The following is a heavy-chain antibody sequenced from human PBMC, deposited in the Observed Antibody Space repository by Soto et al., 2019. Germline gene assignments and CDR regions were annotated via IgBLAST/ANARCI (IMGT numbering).Heavy chain of an antibody. Sequence: PSKPLSLTCTVSDGSTSGDYCSSIRQPPGKGLEWIGYIYYSGSTNYNPSLQGRVTISVDTSKNQFSLKLSSVTAADTAVYYCARAGPITMVRGVIPYNSYWFDPWGQGTLVTVS. D-gene: IGHD3-10*01. CDR2: IYYSGST. V-gene: IGHV4-59*01. J-gene: IGHJ5*02. CDR3: ARAGPITMVRGVIPYNSYWFDP. CDR1: DGSTSGDY.